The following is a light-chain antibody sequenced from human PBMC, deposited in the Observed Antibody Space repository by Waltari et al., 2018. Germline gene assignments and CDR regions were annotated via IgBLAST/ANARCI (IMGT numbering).Light chain of an antibody. CDR2: GES. CDR1: QSVGRS. V-gene: IGKV3-20*01. J-gene: IGKJ4*02. Sequence: EIVLTQSPGTLSLSPGEGATLSCRASQSVGRSLVGYQQKPGQAPRLVISGESSRATGIPDRFSGSGSGTDFSLTISRLEPEDFAVYYCQHYVRLPVTFGRGTKVEIK. CDR3: QHYVRLPVT.